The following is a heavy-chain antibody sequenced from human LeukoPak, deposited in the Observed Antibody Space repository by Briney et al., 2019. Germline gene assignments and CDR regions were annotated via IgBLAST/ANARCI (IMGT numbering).Heavy chain of an antibody. CDR2: IYYSGST. CDR1: GGSISSSSYY. Sequence: PSETLSLTCTVSGGSISSSSYYWGWIRQPPGKGLEWIGRIYYSGSTYYNPSLKSRVTISVDTSKNQFSLKLSSVTAADTAVYYCARDGYYDSSGTDNWFDPWGQGTLVTVSS. V-gene: IGHV4-39*07. J-gene: IGHJ5*02. CDR3: ARDGYYDSSGTDNWFDP. D-gene: IGHD3-22*01.